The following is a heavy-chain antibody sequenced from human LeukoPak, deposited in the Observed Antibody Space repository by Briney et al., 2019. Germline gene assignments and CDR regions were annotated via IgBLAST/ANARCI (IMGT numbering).Heavy chain of an antibody. CDR2: INHSGST. CDR3: ARVRYCSSTSCP. Sequence: SETLSLTCTVSGYSISSGYCWGWIRQPPGKGLEWIGEINHSGSTNYNPSLKSRVTISVDTSKNQFSLKLSSVTAADTAVYYCARVRYCSSTSCPWGQGTLVTVSS. J-gene: IGHJ5*02. V-gene: IGHV4-38-2*02. CDR1: GYSISSGYC. D-gene: IGHD2-2*01.